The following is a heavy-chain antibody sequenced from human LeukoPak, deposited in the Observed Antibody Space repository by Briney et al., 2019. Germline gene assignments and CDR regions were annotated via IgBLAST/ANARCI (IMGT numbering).Heavy chain of an antibody. CDR3: TTEYYGGFDN. CDR2: VKNRGDGRTT. D-gene: IGHD3-16*01. J-gene: IGHJ4*02. CDR1: TFTKAW. Sequence: GGSLRLSCVVSTFTKAWMNWVRQAPGKGLEWVGRVKNRGDGRTTDYAAPVKGRFTISRDDSKRTAYLQMNNLKTEDTAVYFCTTEYYGGFDNWGQGTLVTVSS. V-gene: IGHV3-15*07.